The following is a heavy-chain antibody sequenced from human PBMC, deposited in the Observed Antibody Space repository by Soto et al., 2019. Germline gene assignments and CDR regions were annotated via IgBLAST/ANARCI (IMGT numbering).Heavy chain of an antibody. V-gene: IGHV1-18*01. D-gene: IGHD4-17*01. J-gene: IGHJ4*02. CDR2: ISAYNGNT. CDR3: AEGEYGDPGD. CDR1: GDTFTSYG. Sequence: QVQLVQSGAEVKKPGASVKVSCKASGDTFTSYGVSWVRQAPGQGLEWMGWISAYNGNTNYAQKLQGRVTMTTDTTPSTAYMELKSLRYDDAAVYYYAEGEYGDPGDWGQGTLVTVSS.